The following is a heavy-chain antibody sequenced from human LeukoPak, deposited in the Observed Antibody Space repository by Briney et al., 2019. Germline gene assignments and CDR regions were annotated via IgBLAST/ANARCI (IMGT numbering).Heavy chain of an antibody. Sequence: QSGGSLRLSCAASGFTVSSNYMSWVRQAPGKGLEWVSAISGSGGSTYYADSVKGRFTISRDNSKNTLYLQMNSLRAEDTAVYYCAKGRQPRTYYYDSSGYHDAFDIWGQGTMVTVSS. D-gene: IGHD3-22*01. J-gene: IGHJ3*02. CDR2: ISGSGGST. CDR1: GFTVSSNY. CDR3: AKGRQPRTYYYDSSGYHDAFDI. V-gene: IGHV3-23*01.